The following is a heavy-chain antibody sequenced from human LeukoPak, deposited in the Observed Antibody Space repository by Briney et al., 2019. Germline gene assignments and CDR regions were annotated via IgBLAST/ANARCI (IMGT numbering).Heavy chain of an antibody. CDR3: ARGPQNSSSWSYYFDY. Sequence: SETLSLTCAVYDGSISGYYWSWIRQPPGKGLEWIGEINHSGSTNYNPSLKSLVTISVDTSKNQFSLKLSSVTAADTAVYYCARGPQNSSSWSYYFDYWGQVTLVTVSS. CDR1: DGSISGYY. CDR2: INHSGST. J-gene: IGHJ4*02. V-gene: IGHV4-34*01. D-gene: IGHD6-13*01.